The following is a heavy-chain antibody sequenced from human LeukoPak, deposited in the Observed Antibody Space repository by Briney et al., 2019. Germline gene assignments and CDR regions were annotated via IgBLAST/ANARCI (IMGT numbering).Heavy chain of an antibody. CDR3: ARHTRYSSSSRVFDY. CDR2: IFPGDSDT. Sequence: GESLKISCKGSGYSFSSYWIGWVRQMPGKGLEWMGIIFPGDSDTRYSPSFQGQVTISADKSISTAYLQWSNLKASDTAMYYCARHTRYSSSSRVFDYWGQGTLVTVSS. D-gene: IGHD6-6*01. J-gene: IGHJ4*02. CDR1: GYSFSSYW. V-gene: IGHV5-51*01.